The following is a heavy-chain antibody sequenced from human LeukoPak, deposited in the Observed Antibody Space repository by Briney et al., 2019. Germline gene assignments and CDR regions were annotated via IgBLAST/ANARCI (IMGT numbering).Heavy chain of an antibody. J-gene: IGHJ4*02. D-gene: IGHD3-22*01. CDR2: ISYDGSNK. CDR1: GVTFSSYG. Sequence: GGPLTLSCAASGVTFSSYGMHWVRQAPGKGLEWVAIISYDGSNKYCADSAKSRLTITRDNSKNTLYLQMNSLRAEDTAVYYCPKVGYYNDSSGYYLDYFDYWGQGTLVTVSS. CDR3: PKVGYYNDSSGYYLDYFDY. V-gene: IGHV3-30*18.